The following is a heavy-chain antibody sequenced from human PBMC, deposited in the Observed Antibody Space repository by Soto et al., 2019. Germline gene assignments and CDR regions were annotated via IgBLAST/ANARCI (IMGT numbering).Heavy chain of an antibody. J-gene: IGHJ6*02. D-gene: IGHD6-13*01. CDR2: IIPIFGTA. CDR1: GGTFSSYA. Sequence: QVQLVQSGAEVKKPGSSVKVSCKASGGTFSSYAISWVRQAPGQGLEWMGGIIPIFGTAKYAQKFQGRVTIMADESTSTGYMELSSLRSEDTAVYYWARVAAAGVQLGYYYSGIDVWGQGTTVTVSS. V-gene: IGHV1-69*01. CDR3: ARVAAAGVQLGYYYSGIDV.